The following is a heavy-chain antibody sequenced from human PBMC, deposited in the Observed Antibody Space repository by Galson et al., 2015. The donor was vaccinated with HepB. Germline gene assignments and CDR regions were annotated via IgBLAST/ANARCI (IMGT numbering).Heavy chain of an antibody. Sequence: SVKVSCKASGGTFSSYAISWVRQAPGQGLEWMGGIIPNFGTANYAQKFQGRVTITADESTSTAYMELSSLRSEDTAVYYCARALLAYYYDSSGSGYWGQGTLVTVSS. CDR3: ARALLAYYYDSSGSGY. CDR2: IIPNFGTA. V-gene: IGHV1-69*13. D-gene: IGHD3-22*01. CDR1: GGTFSSYA. J-gene: IGHJ4*02.